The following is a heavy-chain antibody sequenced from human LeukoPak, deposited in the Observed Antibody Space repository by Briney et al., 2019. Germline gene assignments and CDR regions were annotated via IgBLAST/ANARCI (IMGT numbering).Heavy chain of an antibody. CDR2: IYYSGST. CDR1: GGSISSSGYY. CDR3: ARSRLNSDAFDI. V-gene: IGHV4-39*01. J-gene: IGHJ3*02. Sequence: PSETLSLTCTVSGGSISSSGYYWGWIRQPPGKGLEWIGSIYYSGSTYYNPSLKSRVTISVDTSKNQFSLKLSSVTAADTAVYYCARSRLNSDAFDIWGQGTMVTVSS. D-gene: IGHD2/OR15-2a*01.